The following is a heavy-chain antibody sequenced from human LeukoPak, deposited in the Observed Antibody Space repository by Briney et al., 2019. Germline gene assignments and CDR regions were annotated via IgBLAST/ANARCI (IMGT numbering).Heavy chain of an antibody. CDR2: IGGSGGNT. CDR1: GFTFSDYY. D-gene: IGHD7-27*01. CDR3: AKTGAGYYYMDV. Sequence: GGSLRLSCAASGFTFSDYYMSWIRQAPGKGLEWVSIIGGSGGNTYYADSVKGRFTISRDNSKNTLYLQMNSLRADDTAVYYCAKTGAGYYYMDVWGKGTTVAVSS. J-gene: IGHJ6*03. V-gene: IGHV3-23*01.